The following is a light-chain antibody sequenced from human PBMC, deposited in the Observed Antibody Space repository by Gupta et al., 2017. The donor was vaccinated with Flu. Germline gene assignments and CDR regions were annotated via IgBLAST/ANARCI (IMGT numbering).Light chain of an antibody. CDR1: SSDVGRSDS. V-gene: IGLV2-14*01. CDR2: DVT. CDR3: SSYTSGSTFYV. J-gene: IGLJ1*01. Sequence: QSALTQPASVSGSPGQSITISCSGTSSDVGRSDSVSWYQQHPDKAPKLILFDVTNRPSGVSSRFSGSKSGNTASLTISRLQAEDETDYYCSSYTSGSTFYVFGTGTKVTVL.